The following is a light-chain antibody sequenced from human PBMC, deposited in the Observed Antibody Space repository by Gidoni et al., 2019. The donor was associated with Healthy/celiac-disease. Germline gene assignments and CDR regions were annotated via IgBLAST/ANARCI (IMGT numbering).Light chain of an antibody. CDR1: QSISSW. CDR3: QQYNSYSS. CDR2: KAS. Sequence: DIQMTQSPSTLSASVGDRVTITCRASQSISSWLAWYQPKPGKAPKLLIYKASSLESGVPSRFSGSGSGTEFTLTISSLQPDDFATYYCQQYNSYSSFGPGTKVDIK. J-gene: IGKJ3*01. V-gene: IGKV1-5*03.